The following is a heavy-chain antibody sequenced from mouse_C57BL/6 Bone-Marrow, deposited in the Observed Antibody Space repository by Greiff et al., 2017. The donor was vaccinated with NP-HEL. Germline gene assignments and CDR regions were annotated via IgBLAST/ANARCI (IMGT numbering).Heavy chain of an antibody. D-gene: IGHD1-1*01. V-gene: IGHV5-16*01. CDR3: ARDNYGRYYAMDY. J-gene: IGHJ4*01. CDR1: GFTFSDYY. CDR2: INYDGSST. Sequence: EVKLVESEGGLVQPGSSMKLSCTASGFTFSDYYMAWVRQVPEKGLEWVANINYDGSSTYYLDSLKSRFIISRDNAKNILYLQMSSLKSEDTATYYCARDNYGRYYAMDYWGQGTSVTVSS.